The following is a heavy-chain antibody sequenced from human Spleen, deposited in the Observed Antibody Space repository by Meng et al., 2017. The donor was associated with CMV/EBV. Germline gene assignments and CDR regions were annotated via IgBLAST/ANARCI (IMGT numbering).Heavy chain of an antibody. CDR1: GFTFSNYD. CDR2: IDTTGDT. V-gene: IGHV3-13*01. Sequence: GGSLRLSCAGSGFTFSNYDMHWVRQAAGEGLEWVSAIDTTGDTDYPGSVKGRFTISRENAKNSLYLQMNSLRAGDTAVYYCAREGLHYDAFDIWGQGTMVTVSS. CDR3: AREGLHYDAFDI. D-gene: IGHD3/OR15-3a*01. J-gene: IGHJ3*02.